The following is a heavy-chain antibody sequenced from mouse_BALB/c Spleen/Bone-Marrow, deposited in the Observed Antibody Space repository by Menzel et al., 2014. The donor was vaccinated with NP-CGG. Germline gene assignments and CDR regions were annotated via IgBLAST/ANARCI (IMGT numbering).Heavy chain of an antibody. CDR3: ERFPMDY. CDR1: GFTFTDYY. Sequence: EVKLVESGGGLVQPGGSLRLSCTTSGFTFTDYYMSWVRQPPGRALEWLAFIRNKAYGYTTEYSASVRGRFTISRDNSKSILYLQMITLRAEDSATYYYERFPMDYWGQGTSVTVSS. V-gene: IGHV7-3*02. J-gene: IGHJ4*01. CDR2: IRNKAYGYTT.